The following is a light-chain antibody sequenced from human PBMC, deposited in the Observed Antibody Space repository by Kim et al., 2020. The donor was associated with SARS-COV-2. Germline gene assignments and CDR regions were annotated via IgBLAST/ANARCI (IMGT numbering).Light chain of an antibody. CDR1: SRDVGGYNY. V-gene: IGLV2-11*03. J-gene: IGLJ3*02. CDR2: EIS. Sequence: GQSVTSCHPGPSRDVGGYNYVSWYQKHPGEAPKLVIYEISQRPSGVPDRFSGSKSGNTASLTISGLQAEDESDYYCCSYAASYHWVFGGGTQLTVL. CDR3: CSYAASYHWV.